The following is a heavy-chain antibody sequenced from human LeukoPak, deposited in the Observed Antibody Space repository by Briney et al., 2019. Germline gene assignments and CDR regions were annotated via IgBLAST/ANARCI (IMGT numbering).Heavy chain of an antibody. CDR1: DGSFSGYY. Sequence: SETLSLTCAVYDGSFSGYYWSWIRQPPGKGLEWIGEINHSGSTNYNPSLKSRVTISVDTSKNQFSLKLSSVTAADTAVYYCARGRRLFRPNFDYWGQGTLVTVSS. V-gene: IGHV4-34*01. J-gene: IGHJ4*02. CDR3: ARGRRLFRPNFDY. D-gene: IGHD2-21*01. CDR2: INHSGST.